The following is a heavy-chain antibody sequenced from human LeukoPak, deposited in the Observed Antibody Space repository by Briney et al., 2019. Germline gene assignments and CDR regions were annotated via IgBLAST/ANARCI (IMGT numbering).Heavy chain of an antibody. D-gene: IGHD2-15*01. V-gene: IGHV1-18*01. J-gene: IGHJ5*02. CDR1: GYTFTSYG. CDR2: ISAYNGNT. CDR3: ARMDIVVVVAAWFDP. Sequence: GASVKVSCKASGYTFTSYGISWVRQAPGQGLEWMGWISAYNGNTNYAQELQGRVTMTTDTSTSTAYMELRSLRSDDTAVYYCARMDIVVVVAAWFDPWGQGTLVTVSS.